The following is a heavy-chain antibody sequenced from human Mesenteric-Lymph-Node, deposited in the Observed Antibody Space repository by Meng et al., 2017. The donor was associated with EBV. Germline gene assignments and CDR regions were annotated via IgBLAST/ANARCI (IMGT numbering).Heavy chain of an antibody. CDR1: GGSFSTFY. D-gene: IGHD4-17*01. CDR3: ARESPLTYHGAQADY. J-gene: IGHJ4*02. V-gene: IGHV4-34*01. Sequence: QVQLQRWGAGLLKPSETLSLTCAVYGGSFSTFYWSWIRQPPGKGLEWIGEINHSGNTNYNPSLKSRVTISVDTSKNQFSLKLSSVTAADTAVYYCARESPLTYHGAQADYWGQGTLVTVSS. CDR2: INHSGNT.